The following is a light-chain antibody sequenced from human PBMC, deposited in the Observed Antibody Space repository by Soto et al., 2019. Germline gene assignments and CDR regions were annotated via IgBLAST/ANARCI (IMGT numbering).Light chain of an antibody. Sequence: DIQLTQSPSFLSASMGDRVTIACRASQGSSTYLAWYQQRPGRAPKLLIYAASTLQRGVPSRFSGSGSGTEFTLTISSLQPEDFATYYCQQLYSYPITFGQGTRLEIK. CDR2: AAS. J-gene: IGKJ5*01. CDR3: QQLYSYPIT. V-gene: IGKV1-9*01. CDR1: QGSSTY.